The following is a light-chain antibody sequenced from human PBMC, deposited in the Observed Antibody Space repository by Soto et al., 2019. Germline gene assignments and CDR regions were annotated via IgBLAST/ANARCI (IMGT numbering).Light chain of an antibody. CDR2: DAS. V-gene: IGKV1-5*01. Sequence: DIQMTQSPSTLSASVGDRVTITCRASQSISSWLAWYQQKPGKAPKLLIYDASSLESGVPSRFXXXXXXTXXXXXXXXXXPDDFATXXCQXYNSIXPWGFGQGTKVEIK. J-gene: IGKJ1*01. CDR1: QSISSW. CDR3: QXYNSIXPWG.